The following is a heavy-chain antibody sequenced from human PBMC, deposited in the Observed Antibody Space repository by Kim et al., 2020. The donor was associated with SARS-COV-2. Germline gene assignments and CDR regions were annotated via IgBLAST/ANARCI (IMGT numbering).Heavy chain of an antibody. Sequence: SETLSLTCSVSGGSMNNSNYYWGWIRQSPGKGLEWIGNIYYSGSTYYNPSLQSRVTISVDTSKNQFSLKLSSVTAADTAVFYCARSRRNNYVWWTYRSTSGWFDPWGQGTLVIVS. CDR3: ARSRRNNYVWWTYRSTSGWFDP. CDR1: GGSMNNSNYY. J-gene: IGHJ5*02. CDR2: IYYSGST. V-gene: IGHV4-39*01. D-gene: IGHD3-16*02.